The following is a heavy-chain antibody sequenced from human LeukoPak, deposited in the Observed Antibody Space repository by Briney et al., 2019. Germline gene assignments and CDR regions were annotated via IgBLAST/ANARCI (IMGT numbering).Heavy chain of an antibody. CDR3: ARDLPRIAVAGTIDY. J-gene: IGHJ4*02. D-gene: IGHD6-19*01. V-gene: IGHV1-2*02. CDR1: GYTFTGYY. CDR2: INPNSGGT. Sequence: GASVKVSCKASGYTFTGYYMHWVRQAPGQGLEWMGWINPNSGGTNYAQKFQGRVTMTRDTSISTAYMELSRLRSDDTAVYYCARDLPRIAVAGTIDYWGQGTLVTVSS.